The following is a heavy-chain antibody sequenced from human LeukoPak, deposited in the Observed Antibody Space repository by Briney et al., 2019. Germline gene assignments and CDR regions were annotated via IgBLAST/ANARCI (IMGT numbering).Heavy chain of an antibody. Sequence: GGSLRLSCAASGFPFSSYEMNWVRQSPGKGLEWVSTISGSGSDVWYIDSVKGRFTISRDNAQNSLYLQLSSLRAEDTAVYYCVRRPRRLFDFWGQGTLVTVSS. J-gene: IGHJ4*02. CDR1: GFPFSSYE. V-gene: IGHV3-48*03. CDR2: ISGSGSDV. CDR3: VRRPRRLFDF.